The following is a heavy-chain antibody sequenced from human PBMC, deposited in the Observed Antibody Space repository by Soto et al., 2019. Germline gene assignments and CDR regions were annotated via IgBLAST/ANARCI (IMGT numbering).Heavy chain of an antibody. D-gene: IGHD6-13*01. J-gene: IGHJ5*02. V-gene: IGHV3-48*01. Sequence: GSLRLSCAASGFTFSSYSMNWVRQAPGKGLEWVSYISSSSSTIYYADSVKGRFTISRDNAKNSLYLQMNSLRAEDTAVYYCARVRGEYSSSWYWLDPWGQGTLVTVSS. CDR1: GFTFSSYS. CDR2: ISSSSSTI. CDR3: ARVRGEYSSSWYWLDP.